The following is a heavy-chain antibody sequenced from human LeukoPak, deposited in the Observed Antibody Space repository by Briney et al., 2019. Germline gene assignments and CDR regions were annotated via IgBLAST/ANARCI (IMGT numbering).Heavy chain of an antibody. CDR3: ARDLDWLLFDY. D-gene: IGHD3-9*01. J-gene: IGHJ4*02. CDR1: GFTFSAYW. Sequence: GGSLRLSCAASGFTFSAYWMHWVRQAPGKGLVWVSRVKYDGSTTTYADSAKGRFTISRDNAKNILYLQMNSLRVEDTAVYYCARDLDWLLFDYWGQGTLVTVSS. CDR2: VKYDGSTT. V-gene: IGHV3-74*01.